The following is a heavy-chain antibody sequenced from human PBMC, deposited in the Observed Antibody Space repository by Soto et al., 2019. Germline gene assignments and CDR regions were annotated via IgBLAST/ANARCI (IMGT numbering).Heavy chain of an antibody. CDR2: FDPEDGET. J-gene: IGHJ1*01. D-gene: IGHD6-19*01. CDR3: ATPTFIAVAGWSYFQQ. V-gene: IGHV1-24*01. Sequence: ASVKVSCKVSGYTLTELSMHWVRQAPGKGLEWMGGFDPEDGETIYAQKFQGRVTMTEDTSTDTAYMELSSLRSEDTAVYYCATPTFIAVAGWSYFQQWGQGTLVTVSS. CDR1: GYTLTELS.